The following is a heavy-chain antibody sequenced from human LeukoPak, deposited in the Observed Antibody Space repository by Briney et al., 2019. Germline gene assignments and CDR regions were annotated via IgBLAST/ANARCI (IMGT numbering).Heavy chain of an antibody. CDR2: GSGGST. J-gene: IGHJ5*02. CDR3: AKAVTAGWDLSWFDP. Sequence: GSGGSTYYADSVKGRFPISRDNSNNTLYLRMSSLRADDTAIYYCAKAVTAGWDLSWFDPWGQGTLVTVSS. V-gene: IGHV3-23*01. D-gene: IGHD6-13*01.